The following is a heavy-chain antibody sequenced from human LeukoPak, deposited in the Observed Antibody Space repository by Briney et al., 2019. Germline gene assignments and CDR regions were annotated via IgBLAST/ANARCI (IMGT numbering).Heavy chain of an antibody. CDR1: GYTFTSYA. J-gene: IGHJ4*02. CDR3: ARGSLDLYYYDSSGYYDY. V-gene: IGHV7-4-1*02. Sequence: ASVKVSCKASGYTFTSYAMNWVRQAPGQGLEWMGWINTNTGNPTYAQGFTGRFVFSLDTSVSTAYLQISSLKAEDTAVYYCARGSLDLYYYDSSGYYDYWGQGTLVTVSS. CDR2: INTNTGNP. D-gene: IGHD3-22*01.